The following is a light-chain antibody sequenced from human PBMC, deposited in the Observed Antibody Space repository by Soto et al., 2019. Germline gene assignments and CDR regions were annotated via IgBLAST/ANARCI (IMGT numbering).Light chain of an antibody. Sequence: EIVLTQSPGTLSLSPGERATLSCRTSQSVSNNYLAWYQQKPGQAPRLLIYGASSRATGIPDRFSGSGSGTDFTLSISRLEPADLAVYYCQLYGSSSWTFGQGTKVDIK. CDR2: GAS. V-gene: IGKV3-20*01. CDR3: QLYGSSSWT. CDR1: QSVSNNY. J-gene: IGKJ1*01.